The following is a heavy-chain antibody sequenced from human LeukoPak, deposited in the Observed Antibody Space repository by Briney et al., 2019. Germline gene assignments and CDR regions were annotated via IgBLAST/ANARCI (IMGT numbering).Heavy chain of an antibody. Sequence: GGSLRLSWAASGFTFDDYAMHWVRQAPGKGLEWVSGISWNSGGIGYADSVKGRFTISRDNAKNSLYLQMNSLRAEDMALYFCAKDIGYSYGYGLDYWGQGTLVTVSS. CDR3: AKDIGYSYGYGLDY. CDR1: GFTFDDYA. V-gene: IGHV3-9*03. CDR2: ISWNSGGI. D-gene: IGHD5-18*01. J-gene: IGHJ4*02.